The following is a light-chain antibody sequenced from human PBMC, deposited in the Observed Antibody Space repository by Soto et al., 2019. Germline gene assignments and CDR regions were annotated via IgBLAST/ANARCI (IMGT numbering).Light chain of an antibody. CDR2: DAS. CDR1: QSISTY. Sequence: DIQMTQSPSSLSASVVNRVTIICRASQSISTYLNWYQKKPGKAPNLLIYDASRLQSGVPSRFSGSGGGTDFTLSISSVQPEYFATYFCQQSYMDPITFGQGTRLEIK. V-gene: IGKV1-39*01. J-gene: IGKJ5*01. CDR3: QQSYMDPIT.